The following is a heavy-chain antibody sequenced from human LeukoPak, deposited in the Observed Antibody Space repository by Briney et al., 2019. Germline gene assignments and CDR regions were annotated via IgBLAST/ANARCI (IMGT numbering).Heavy chain of an antibody. CDR1: GLTFSRDW. V-gene: IGHV3-7*03. CDR3: AKETFDY. CDR2: IRQDGGET. Sequence: PGGSLRLSCEASGLTFSRDWMGWVRQAPGKGLEWVANIRQDGGETYYGDSVKGRFIISRDNAKNSLYLQMNSLRAEDTALYYCAKETFDYWGQGTLVTVSS. J-gene: IGHJ4*02.